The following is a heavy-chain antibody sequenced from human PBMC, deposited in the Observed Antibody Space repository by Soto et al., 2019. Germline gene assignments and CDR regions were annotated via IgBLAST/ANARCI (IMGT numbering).Heavy chain of an antibody. CDR1: GFTFSSYA. D-gene: IGHD6-19*01. CDR2: ISGSGGST. Sequence: PGWSLRLSCAASGFTFSSYAMSWVRQAPGKGLEWVSAISGSGGSTYYADSVKGRFTISRDNSKNTLYLQMNSLRAEDTAVYYCAKGRGSGWYTYDYWGQGTLVTVSS. J-gene: IGHJ4*02. V-gene: IGHV3-23*01. CDR3: AKGRGSGWYTYDY.